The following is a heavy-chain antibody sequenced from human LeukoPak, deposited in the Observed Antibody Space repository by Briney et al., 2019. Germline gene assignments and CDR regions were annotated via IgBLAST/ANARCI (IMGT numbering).Heavy chain of an antibody. CDR3: AKAYSGYDSYYYGTDV. J-gene: IGHJ6*02. CDR1: GFTLSSYG. Sequence: GGSLRLSCAASGFTLSSYGMHWVRQAPGKGLEWVAVISYDGSNKYYADSVKGRFTISRDNSKNTLYLQMNSLRAEDTAVYYCAKAYSGYDSYYYGTDVWGQGTTVTVSS. V-gene: IGHV3-30*18. CDR2: ISYDGSNK. D-gene: IGHD5-12*01.